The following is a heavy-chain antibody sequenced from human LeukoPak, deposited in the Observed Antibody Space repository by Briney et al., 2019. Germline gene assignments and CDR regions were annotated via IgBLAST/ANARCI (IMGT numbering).Heavy chain of an antibody. J-gene: IGHJ4*02. CDR3: ARGTYGDYEGY. D-gene: IGHD4-17*01. V-gene: IGHV4-38-2*02. CDR2: IYHSGST. CDR1: GYSISSGYY. Sequence: SETLSLTCTVSGYSISSGYYWGWIRQPPGKGLEWIGSIYHSGSTYYNPSLKSRVTISVDTSKNQFSLKLSSVTAADTAVYYCARGTYGDYEGYWGQGTLVTVSS.